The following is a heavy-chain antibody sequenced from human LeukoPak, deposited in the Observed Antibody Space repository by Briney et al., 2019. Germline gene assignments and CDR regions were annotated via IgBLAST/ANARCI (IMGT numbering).Heavy chain of an antibody. Sequence: SVKVSCKASGGTFSSYAISWVRQAPGQGLEWMGGIIPIFGTANYAQKFQGRVTITTDESTSTAYMELSSLRSEDTAVYYCARGVYGDYLEYFQHWGRGTLVTVSS. D-gene: IGHD4-17*01. V-gene: IGHV1-69*05. CDR1: GGTFSSYA. CDR3: ARGVYGDYLEYFQH. J-gene: IGHJ1*01. CDR2: IIPIFGTA.